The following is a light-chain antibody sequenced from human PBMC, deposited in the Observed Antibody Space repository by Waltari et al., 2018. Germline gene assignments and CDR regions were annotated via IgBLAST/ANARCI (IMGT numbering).Light chain of an antibody. J-gene: IGKJ2*01. Sequence: EIVLTQSPGTLSLSLGDRATLSCRVSQFVSSSYFAWFQQKPGRGPRLLIYGTSNRASGIPDRFSGSGSGTDFTLTISRLEPEDFAVYFCHQFTTSAQTFGQGTKLEIK. CDR2: GTS. CDR3: HQFTTSAQT. V-gene: IGKV3-20*01. CDR1: QFVSSSY.